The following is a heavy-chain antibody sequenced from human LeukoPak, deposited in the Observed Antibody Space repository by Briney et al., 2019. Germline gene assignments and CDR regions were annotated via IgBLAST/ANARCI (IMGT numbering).Heavy chain of an antibody. J-gene: IGHJ4*02. CDR1: GYTFTSYG. D-gene: IGHD3-22*01. CDR2: ISAYNGNT. CDR3: ARAEGGVKYYYDSSGYYYFDY. V-gene: IGHV1-18*01. Sequence: ASVKVSCKASGYTFTSYGISWVRQAPGQGLEWMGWISAYNGNTNYAQKLQGRVTMTTDTSTSTAYMELSRLGSDDTAVYYCARAEGGVKYYYDSSGYYYFDYWGQGTLVTVSS.